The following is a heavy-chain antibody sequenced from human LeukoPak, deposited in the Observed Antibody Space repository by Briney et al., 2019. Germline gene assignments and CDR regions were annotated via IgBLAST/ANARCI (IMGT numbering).Heavy chain of an antibody. D-gene: IGHD5-18*01. J-gene: IGHJ5*02. V-gene: IGHV4-59*01. CDR2: MFYTGSG. CDR1: GGSMSNYY. CDR3: ATNLPGYSYGYWVA. Sequence: SETLSLTCTVSGGSMSNYYWNWIRQPPGKGLEWIGYMFYTGSGKYNPSLKSRVTISVDTSKRQISLKLTSVTAADTAVYYCATNLPGYSYGYWVAWGQGTLVTVSS.